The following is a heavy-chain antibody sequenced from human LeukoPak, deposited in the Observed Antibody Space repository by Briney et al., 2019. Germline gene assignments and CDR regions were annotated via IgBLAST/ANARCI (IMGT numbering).Heavy chain of an antibody. Sequence: QAGGSLRLSCAASGFTFSSYEMNGVRQAPGKGREGVSYISSSGSTIYYADSVKGRFTISRDNAKNSLYLQMNSLRAEDTAVYYCATTTTRYDSSGYHLFDYWGQGTLVTVSS. V-gene: IGHV3-48*03. D-gene: IGHD3-22*01. J-gene: IGHJ4*02. CDR1: GFTFSSYE. CDR3: ATTTTRYDSSGYHLFDY. CDR2: ISSSGSTI.